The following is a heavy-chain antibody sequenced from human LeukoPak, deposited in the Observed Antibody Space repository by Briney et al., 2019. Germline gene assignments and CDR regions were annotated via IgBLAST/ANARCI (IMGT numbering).Heavy chain of an antibody. CDR2: IWYDGSNK. CDR1: GFTFSSYG. D-gene: IGHD6-6*01. V-gene: IGHV3-33*01. Sequence: PGRSLRLSCAASGFTFSSYGMHWVRQAPGKGLEWVAVIWYDGSNKYYADSVKGRFTISRDNSKNTLYLQMNSLRAEDTAVYYCARDGRGSIAARKPSFFGYWGQGTLVTVSS. CDR3: ARDGRGSIAARKPSFFGY. J-gene: IGHJ4*02.